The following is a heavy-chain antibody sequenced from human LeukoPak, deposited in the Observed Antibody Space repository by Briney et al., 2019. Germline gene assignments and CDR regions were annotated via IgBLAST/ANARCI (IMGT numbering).Heavy chain of an antibody. V-gene: IGHV4-39*07. CDR1: GGSISSSSYD. CDR2: IYYSGSN. Sequence: SETLSLTCTVAGGSISSSSYDWGWIRQPPGKGLDWIGRIYYSGSNYYNPSLKRRVTISVDTSKNQFSLKLSSVTAADTAVYYCARVRVGATKFFDYWGQGTLVTVSS. D-gene: IGHD1-26*01. J-gene: IGHJ4*02. CDR3: ARVRVGATKFFDY.